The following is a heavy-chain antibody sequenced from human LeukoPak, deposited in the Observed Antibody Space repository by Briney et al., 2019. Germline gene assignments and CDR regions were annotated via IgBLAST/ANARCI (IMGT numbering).Heavy chain of an antibody. J-gene: IGHJ4*02. CDR3: ARDCSSTSCYSLDY. Sequence: SQTLSLTCTVSGGSISSGDYYWSWIRQPPGKGLEWIGYIYYSGSTYYNPSLKSRVTISVDTSKNQFSLKLSSVTAADTAVYYCARDCSSTSCYSLDYWGQGTLVTVSS. CDR1: GGSISSGDYY. D-gene: IGHD2-2*02. V-gene: IGHV4-30-4*08. CDR2: IYYSGST.